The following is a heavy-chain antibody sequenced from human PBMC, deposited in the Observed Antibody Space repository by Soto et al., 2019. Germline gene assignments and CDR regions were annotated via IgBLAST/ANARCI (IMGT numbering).Heavy chain of an antibody. V-gene: IGHV3-30*18. D-gene: IGHD1-26*01. J-gene: IGHJ4*02. CDR1: GFDFTYYV. Sequence: QVQLVESGGGAVQPGASLRLSCVASGFDFTYYVMHWVRQAPGKGLESVAVMSSDGSKIHHTDSVKGRFTISRDNSKNTLYLQMNSLRKEDTAVYFCAKDEGVGGTLGLFDYWGQGTLVSVSS. CDR3: AKDEGVGGTLGLFDY. CDR2: MSSDGSKI.